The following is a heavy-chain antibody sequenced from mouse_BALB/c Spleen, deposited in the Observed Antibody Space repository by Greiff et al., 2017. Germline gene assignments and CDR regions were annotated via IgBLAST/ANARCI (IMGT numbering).Heavy chain of an antibody. CDR2: INPSTGYT. CDR3: ARKVNYFDY. V-gene: IGHV1-7*01. J-gene: IGHJ2*01. CDR1: GYTFTSYW. Sequence: QVQLKESGAELAKPGASVKMSCKASGYTFTSYWMHWVKQRPGQGLEWIGYINPSTGYTEYNQKFKDKATLTADKSSSTAYMQLSSLTSEDSAVYYCARKVNYFDYWGQGTTLTVSS.